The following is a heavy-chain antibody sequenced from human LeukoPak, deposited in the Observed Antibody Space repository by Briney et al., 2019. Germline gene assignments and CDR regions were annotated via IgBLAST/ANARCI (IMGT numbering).Heavy chain of an antibody. CDR3: ARARLSIVRGITNFDY. CDR1: GVSISSSNSY. J-gene: IGHJ4*02. CDR2: IYYSGNT. V-gene: IGHV4-39*01. D-gene: IGHD3-10*01. Sequence: SETLSLTCTVSGVSISSSNSYWGWIRQPPGKGLEWIGSIYYSGNTYYNASLKSRVTISVDTSKNQFSLMLNSVTAADTALYFCARARLSIVRGITNFDYWGQGTVVTVSS.